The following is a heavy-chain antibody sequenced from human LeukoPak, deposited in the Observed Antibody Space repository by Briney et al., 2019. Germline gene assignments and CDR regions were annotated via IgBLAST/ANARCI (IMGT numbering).Heavy chain of an antibody. CDR1: GYTFTGYY. Sequence: ASVKVSCKASGYTFTGYYMHWVRQAPGQGLEWMGWINPNSGGTNYAQKFQERVTITRDMSTSTAYMELSSLRSEDTAVYYCAADRVSYSSSWYPYYWYFDLWGRGTLVTVSS. CDR2: INPNSGGT. J-gene: IGHJ2*01. CDR3: AADRVSYSSSWYPYYWYFDL. D-gene: IGHD6-13*01. V-gene: IGHV1-2*02.